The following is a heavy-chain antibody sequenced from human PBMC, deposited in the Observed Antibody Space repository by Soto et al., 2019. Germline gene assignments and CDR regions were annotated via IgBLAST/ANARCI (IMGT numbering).Heavy chain of an antibody. J-gene: IGHJ4*02. CDR3: ARVWAQGHFDWRFDY. V-gene: IGHV4-59*01. Sequence: PSETLSLTCTVSGGSISSYYWSWIRQPPGKGLEWIGYIYYSGSTNYNPSLKSRVTISVDTSKNQFSLKLSSVTAAYTAVYYCARVWAQGHFDWRFDYWGQGTLVTVS. D-gene: IGHD3-9*01. CDR2: IYYSGST. CDR1: GGSISSYY.